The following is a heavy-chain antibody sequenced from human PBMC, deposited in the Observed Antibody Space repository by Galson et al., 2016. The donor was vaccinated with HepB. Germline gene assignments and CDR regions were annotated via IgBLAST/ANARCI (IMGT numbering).Heavy chain of an antibody. CDR2: VYHSGGA. CDR1: GGSVSGINW. J-gene: IGHJ4*02. V-gene: IGHV4/OR15-8*01. CDR3: AKGSSGKGEHDY. D-gene: IGHD3-16*01. Sequence: ETLSLTCVVSGGSVSGINWWSWVRQPPGKGLEWIGEVYHSGGAHYNPSLKSRVTMSVDRSKNQVSLMLYSVTAADTAVYYCAKGSSGKGEHDYWGQGTLVTVSS.